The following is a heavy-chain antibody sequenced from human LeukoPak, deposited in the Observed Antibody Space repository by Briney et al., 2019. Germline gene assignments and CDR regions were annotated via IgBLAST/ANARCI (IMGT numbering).Heavy chain of an antibody. J-gene: IGHJ5*02. D-gene: IGHD3-22*01. Sequence: ASVKVSCKASGYSYVGYGITWVRQAPGQGLEWMGWFNPENGNTNYAQKVQGRVTMTADTSTSTSYMELRRLRSDDTAVYYCARVDLSWSDTSGYYRDWLDPWGQGTLVTVSS. CDR3: ARVDLSWSDTSGYYRDWLDP. V-gene: IGHV1-18*01. CDR2: FNPENGNT. CDR1: GYSYVGYG.